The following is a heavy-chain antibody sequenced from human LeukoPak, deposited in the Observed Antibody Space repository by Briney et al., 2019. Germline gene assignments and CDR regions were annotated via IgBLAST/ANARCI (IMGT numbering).Heavy chain of an antibody. CDR3: ARDLHFDDSSGD. V-gene: IGHV1-2*02. J-gene: IGHJ4*02. D-gene: IGHD3-22*01. CDR1: GYTSTGYY. CDR2: INPNSGGT. Sequence: ASVKVSCKASGYTSTGYYMHWVRQAPGQGLEWMGWINPNSGGTDYAQKFQGRVTMTRDTSISTAYMELSRLRSDDTAVYYCARDLHFDDSSGDWGQGTLVTVSS.